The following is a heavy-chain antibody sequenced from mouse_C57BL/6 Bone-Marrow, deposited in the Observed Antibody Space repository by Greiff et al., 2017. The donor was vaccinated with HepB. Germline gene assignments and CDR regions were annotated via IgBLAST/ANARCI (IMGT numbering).Heavy chain of an antibody. CDR2: IDPENGDT. CDR1: GFNIKDDY. J-gene: IGHJ3*01. D-gene: IGHD1-1*01. V-gene: IGHV14-4*01. Sequence: EVMLVESGAELVRPGASVKLSCTASGFNIKDDYMHWVKQRPEQGLEWIGWIDPENGDTEYASKFQGKATITADTSSNTAYLQLSSLTSEDTAVYYCTTTTVVAPPSWGQGTLVTVSA. CDR3: TTTTVVAPPS.